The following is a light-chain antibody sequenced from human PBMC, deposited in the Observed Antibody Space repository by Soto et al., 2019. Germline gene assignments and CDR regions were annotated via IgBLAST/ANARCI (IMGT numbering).Light chain of an antibody. V-gene: IGKV4-1*01. CDR3: QQYGSSPPWA. Sequence: DIVMTHSPDSLAVCLGERATINCKASGSIFYSSNKKNFLAWYQQKPGQAPRLLIYGVSSRATGIPDRFSGSGSGTDFTLTISRLEPEDFAVYYCQQYGSSPPWAFGQGTKVDIK. J-gene: IGKJ1*01. CDR1: GSIFYSSNKKNF. CDR2: GVS.